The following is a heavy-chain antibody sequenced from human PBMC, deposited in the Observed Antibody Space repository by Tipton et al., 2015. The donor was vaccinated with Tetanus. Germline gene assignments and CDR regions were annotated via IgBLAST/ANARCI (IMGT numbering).Heavy chain of an antibody. J-gene: IGHJ6*02. CDR1: GIYFTLSF. V-gene: IGHV3-33*01. CDR2: TWYDGRNI. CDR3: ARDYTSYYAYYGMDV. Sequence: SLLLSFAASGIYFTLSFLPFFLPSPFPFLSFLSVTWYDGRNIYVADSVKGRFTISGDTSENSVYLQLNSLRAEDTAVYYCARDYTSYYAYYGMDVWGQGTTVTVSS. D-gene: IGHD3-16*01.